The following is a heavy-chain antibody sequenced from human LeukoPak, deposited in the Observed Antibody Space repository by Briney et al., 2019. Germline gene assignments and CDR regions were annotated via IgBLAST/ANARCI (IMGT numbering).Heavy chain of an antibody. D-gene: IGHD1-14*01. CDR3: AREVLKSHWFDP. J-gene: IGHJ5*02. CDR2: INPNSGGT. V-gene: IGHV1-2*02. Sequence: ASVKVSCKASGYTFTGYYMHWVRQAPGQGGEWRGWINPNSGGTNYAQKFQGRVTMPRDTSISTAYMELSRLRSDDTAVYYCAREVLKSHWFDPWGQGTLVTVSS. CDR1: GYTFTGYY.